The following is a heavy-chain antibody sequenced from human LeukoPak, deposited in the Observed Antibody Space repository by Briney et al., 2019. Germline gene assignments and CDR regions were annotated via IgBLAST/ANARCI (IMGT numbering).Heavy chain of an antibody. CDR1: GGSISSYY. CDR2: IYYSGST. D-gene: IGHD3-3*01. V-gene: IGHV4-59*01. Sequence: SETLSLTCIVSGGSISSYYWSWIRQPPGKGLEWIGYIYYSGSTNYNPSLKSRVTISVDTSKNQFSLKLSSVTAADTAVYYCARARDRSGWFDYWGQGTLVTVSS. CDR3: ARARDRSGWFDY. J-gene: IGHJ5*01.